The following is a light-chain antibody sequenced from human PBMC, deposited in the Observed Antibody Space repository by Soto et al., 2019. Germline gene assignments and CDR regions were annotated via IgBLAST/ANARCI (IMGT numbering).Light chain of an antibody. CDR3: QQYNNWPPWT. V-gene: IGKV3-15*01. Sequence: EIVMTQSPATLAVSPGDTATLSCRASQSLGGNLAWYQQKPGQAPRLLIFRASSRATGVPARFSASGSGPEFTLTISGLQSEDFAVYYCQQYNNWPPWTFGPGTRVEIK. J-gene: IGKJ1*01. CDR1: QSLGGN. CDR2: RAS.